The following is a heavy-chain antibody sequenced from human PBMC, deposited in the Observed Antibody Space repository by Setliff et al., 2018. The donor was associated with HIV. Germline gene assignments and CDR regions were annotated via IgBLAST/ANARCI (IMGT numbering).Heavy chain of an antibody. CDR2: ISSGGEIM. CDR1: GFTFSSYS. Sequence: QPGGSLRLSCAASGFTFSSYSMNWVRQASGKGLEWVSAISSGGEIMFYADSVKGRFTISRDNSKNTLYLQMISLRADDTAVYYCAKSLLVAGNDYWGQGTLVTVSS. J-gene: IGHJ4*02. D-gene: IGHD2-8*02. CDR3: AKSLLVAGNDY. V-gene: IGHV3-23*01.